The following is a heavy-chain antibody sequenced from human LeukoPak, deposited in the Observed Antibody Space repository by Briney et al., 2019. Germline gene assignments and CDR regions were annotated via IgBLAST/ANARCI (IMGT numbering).Heavy chain of an antibody. D-gene: IGHD6-13*01. CDR1: GFTFSDYY. J-gene: IGHJ4*02. CDR3: ARVDPAAAGNDY. CDR2: ISSSSSYT. Sequence: GGCLRLSCAASGFTFSDYYMSWIRQPPGKGLEWVSYISSSSSYTNFADSVKGRFTISRDNAKNSLYLQMNSLRAEDTAVYYCARVDPAAAGNDYWGQGTLVTVSS. V-gene: IGHV3-11*05.